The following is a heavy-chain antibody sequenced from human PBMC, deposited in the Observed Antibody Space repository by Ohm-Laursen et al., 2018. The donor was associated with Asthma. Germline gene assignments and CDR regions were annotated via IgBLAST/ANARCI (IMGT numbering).Heavy chain of an antibody. CDR2: IYSGGNT. CDR1: GFTVRRNY. CDR3: ARTDYSSGWYPPDY. D-gene: IGHD6-19*01. J-gene: IGHJ4*02. Sequence: SLRLSCAASGFTVRRNYMTWVRQAPGKGLEWVSVIYSGGNTYYADSVKGRFTISRDNSKNTLYLQMNSLRAEDTAVYYCARTDYSSGWYPPDYWGQGTLVTVSS. V-gene: IGHV3-53*01.